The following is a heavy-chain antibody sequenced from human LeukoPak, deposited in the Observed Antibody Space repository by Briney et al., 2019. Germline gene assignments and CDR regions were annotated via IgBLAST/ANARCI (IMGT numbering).Heavy chain of an antibody. V-gene: IGHV3-23*01. CDR1: GFTFSSYA. J-gene: IGHJ4*02. CDR3: ANGGVGTGLDY. Sequence: GGSLRLSCAASGFTFSSYAMSWVRQAPGKGLEWVSAISGSGGSTYYADSVKGRFTISRDNSKNTLYLQMNSLRAEDTAVYYRANGGVGTGLDYWGQGTLVTVSS. D-gene: IGHD1-1*01. CDR2: ISGSGGST.